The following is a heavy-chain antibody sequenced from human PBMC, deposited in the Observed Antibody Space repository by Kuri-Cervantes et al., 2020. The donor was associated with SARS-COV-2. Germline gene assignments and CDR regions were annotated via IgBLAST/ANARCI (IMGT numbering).Heavy chain of an antibody. CDR2: ISYDGSNK. CDR3: ARSRDGDYDPFDY. J-gene: IGHJ4*02. Sequence: LSLTCAASGFTFSSYGIHWVRQAPGKAQEWVAFISYDGSNKYYADSVKGRFTIFRDNSKYTLYLQMNSLRDEDTAVYYCARSRDGDYDPFDYWGQGTLVTVSS. V-gene: IGHV3-30*03. D-gene: IGHD4-17*01. CDR1: GFTFSSYG.